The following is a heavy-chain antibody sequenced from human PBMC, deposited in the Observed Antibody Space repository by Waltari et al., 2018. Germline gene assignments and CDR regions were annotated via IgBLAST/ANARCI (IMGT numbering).Heavy chain of an antibody. D-gene: IGHD3-10*01. CDR3: ARHLAYYHGLGIDS. CDR2: IYTSGST. Sequence: QVQLQESGPGLVKPSQTLSLTCAVSGASISSSTYWTWIRQPAGKGLEWIGRIYTSGSTNYNPSLKSRVTISVDASKNQFSLKLSSVTAADTAVYYCARHLAYYHGLGIDSWGQGTLVTVSS. J-gene: IGHJ4*02. CDR1: GASISSSTY. V-gene: IGHV4-61*02.